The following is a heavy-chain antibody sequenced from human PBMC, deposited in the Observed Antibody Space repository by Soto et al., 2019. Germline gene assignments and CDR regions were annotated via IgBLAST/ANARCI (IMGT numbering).Heavy chain of an antibody. V-gene: IGHV1-18*04. J-gene: IGHJ4*02. CDR3: AREGMRYCSGGSCYRRYCFDY. CDR2: ISAYNGNT. CDR1: GYTFTSYG. Sequence: ASVKVSCKASGYTFTSYGISWVRQAPGQGLEWMGWISAYNGNTNYAQKLQSRVTMTTDTSTSKDYMELRSLRSDDTAVYYCAREGMRYCSGGSCYRRYCFDYWGQGTLVTVS. D-gene: IGHD2-15*01.